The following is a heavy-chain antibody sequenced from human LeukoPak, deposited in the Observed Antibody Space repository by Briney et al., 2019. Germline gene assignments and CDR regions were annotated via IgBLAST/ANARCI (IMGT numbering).Heavy chain of an antibody. V-gene: IGHV4-59*01. D-gene: IGHD3-10*01. CDR2: IYYSGST. J-gene: IGHJ5*02. Sequence: SETLSLTCTVSGGSISSYYWSWIRQPPGKGLEWIGYIYYSGSTNYNPSLKSRVTISVDTSKNQSSLKLSSVTAADTAVYYCARDHYYGSAMNWIDPWGQGTLVTVSS. CDR1: GGSISSYY. CDR3: ARDHYYGSAMNWIDP.